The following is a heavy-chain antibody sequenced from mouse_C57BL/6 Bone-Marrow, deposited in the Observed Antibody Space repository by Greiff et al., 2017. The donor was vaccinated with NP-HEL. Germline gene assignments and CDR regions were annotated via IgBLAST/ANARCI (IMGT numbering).Heavy chain of an antibody. J-gene: IGHJ1*03. D-gene: IGHD1-1*01. V-gene: IGHV3-1*01. Sequence: DVKLVESGPGMVKPSQSLSLTCTVTGYSITSGYDWHWIRHFPGNKLEWMGYISYSGSTNYNPSLKSRISITHDTSKNHFFLKLNSVTTEDTATYYCARAPITTVVDHWYFDVWGTGTTVTVSS. CDR1: GYSITSGYD. CDR2: ISYSGST. CDR3: ARAPITTVVDHWYFDV.